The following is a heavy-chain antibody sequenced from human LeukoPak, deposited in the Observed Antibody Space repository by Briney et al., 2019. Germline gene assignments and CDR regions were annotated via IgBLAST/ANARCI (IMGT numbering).Heavy chain of an antibody. CDR2: IWYDGSNK. V-gene: IGHV3-33*01. J-gene: IGHJ4*02. CDR1: GFTFSSYG. CDR3: ARERKYYDFWSGYSDY. Sequence: PGGSLRLSCAASGFTFSSYGMHWVRQAPGKGLEWVAVIWYDGSNKYYADSVKGRFTISRDNSKNTLYLQMNSLRAEDTAVYYCARERKYYDFWSGYSDYWGQGTLVTVSS. D-gene: IGHD3-3*01.